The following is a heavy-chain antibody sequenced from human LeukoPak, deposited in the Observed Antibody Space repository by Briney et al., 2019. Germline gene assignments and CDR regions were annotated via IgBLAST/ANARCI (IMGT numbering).Heavy chain of an antibody. CDR3: ARGSHDAFDI. J-gene: IGHJ3*02. D-gene: IGHD3-10*01. CDR1: GFTFSSYW. V-gene: IGHV3-74*01. CDR2: INTDGSST. Sequence: PGGSLRLSCAASGFTFSSYWMHWVRQAPGKGLVWASLINTDGSSTNYADSVKGRFTISRDNAKNTLYLQMNSLRAEDTAVYYCARGSHDAFDIWGQGTMVTVSS.